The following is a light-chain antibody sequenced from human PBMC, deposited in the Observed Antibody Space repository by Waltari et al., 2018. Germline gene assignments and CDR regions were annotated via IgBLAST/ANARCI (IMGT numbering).Light chain of an antibody. CDR2: SAS. V-gene: IGKV1-39*01. CDR3: QQTYSIPYT. J-gene: IGKJ2*01. Sequence: DIPMTQSPSSLSASIVDRLTISCRANQTTNKFLKCYQQKGSKAPTLLIFSASSLQSGVPLSFSSSGSGTDFTLTISSLQPEDFATYYWQQTYSIPYTFGQGTNLEI. CDR1: QTTNKF.